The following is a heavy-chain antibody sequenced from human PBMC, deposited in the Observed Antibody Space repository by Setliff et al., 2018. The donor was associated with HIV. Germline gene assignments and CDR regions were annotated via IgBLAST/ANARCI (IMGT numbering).Heavy chain of an antibody. CDR1: GYSFSSHP. CDR2: IKTGNGDT. J-gene: IGHJ5*02. CDR3: ARDRCDSVKCYLYNWFDP. Sequence: VSCKTSGYSFSSHPIHWVRQAPGQRPEWMGWIKTGNGDTQYSQKFRDRVTITRDTSADTVYMELSSLRSEDTAVYYCARDRCDSVKCYLYNWFDPWGQGTLVTVSS. D-gene: IGHD3-22*01. V-gene: IGHV1-3*04.